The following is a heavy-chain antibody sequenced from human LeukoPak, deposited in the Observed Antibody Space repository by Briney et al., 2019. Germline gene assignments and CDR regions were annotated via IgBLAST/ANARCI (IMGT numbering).Heavy chain of an antibody. CDR3: AKEGYYYDSSGYYTGGYFDY. D-gene: IGHD3-22*01. Sequence: GGSLRLSCTASGFTFSSYGMDWVRQAPGKGLEWVSVISGNGGSTYYAESVKGRFTISRDNSKNTLYLQMNSLRAEDTAVYYCAKEGYYYDSSGYYTGGYFDYWGQGTLVTVSS. CDR2: ISGNGGST. V-gene: IGHV3-23*01. CDR1: GFTFSSYG. J-gene: IGHJ4*02.